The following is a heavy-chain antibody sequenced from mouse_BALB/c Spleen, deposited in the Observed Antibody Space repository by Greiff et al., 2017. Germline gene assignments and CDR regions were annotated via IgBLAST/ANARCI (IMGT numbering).Heavy chain of an antibody. CDR2: IWSGGST. D-gene: IGHD1-1*01. CDR3: ARSPGFITPYWDFDV. CDR1: GFSLTSYG. J-gene: IGHJ1*01. V-gene: IGHV2-2*02. Sequence: VKLMESGPGLVQPSQSLSITCTVSGFSLTSYGVHWVRQSPGKGLEWLGVIWSGGSTDYNAAFISRLSISKDNSKSQVFFKMNSLQANDTAIYYCARSPGFITPYWDFDVWGAGRTGTVSS.